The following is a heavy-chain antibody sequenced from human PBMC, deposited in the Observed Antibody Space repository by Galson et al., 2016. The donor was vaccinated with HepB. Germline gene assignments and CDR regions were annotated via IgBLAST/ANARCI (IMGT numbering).Heavy chain of an antibody. J-gene: IGHJ4*02. V-gene: IGHV4-4*07. CDR2: IFDNENT. D-gene: IGHD3-16*01. CDR1: GASFSGFY. CDR3: TRLSGGPIA. Sequence: SETLSLTCTVSGASFSGFYWNWIRQPAGKGPEWIGRIFDNENTNYNPSLKSQITMSLDTSRNQFSLKLSSVTAADTAVYYCTRLSGGPIAWGQGILITVSS.